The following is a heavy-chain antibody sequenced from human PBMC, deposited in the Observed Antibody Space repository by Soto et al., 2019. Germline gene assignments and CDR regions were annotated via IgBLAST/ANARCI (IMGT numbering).Heavy chain of an antibody. D-gene: IGHD4-4*01. CDR1: GYSFTSYW. V-gene: IGHV5-51*01. CDR2: IYPGDSDT. CDR3: ARHQANSNYGYYYYYMDV. Sequence: EESLKISCKGSGYSFTSYWIGWVRQMPGKGLEWMGIIYPGDSDTRYSPSFQGQVTISADKSISTAYLQWSSLKASDTAMYYCARHQANSNYGYYYYYMDVWGKGTTVTVSS. J-gene: IGHJ6*03.